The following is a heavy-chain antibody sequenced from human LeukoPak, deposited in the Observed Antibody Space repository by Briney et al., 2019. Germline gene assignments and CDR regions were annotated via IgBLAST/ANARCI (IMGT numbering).Heavy chain of an antibody. V-gene: IGHV3-74*01. CDR2: INGGRT. Sequence: GESLRLSCAASGFTFSSYWMSWVRQAPGKGLVWVSRINGGRTDYADSVKGRFTISRDNAKNTVSLQMNSLRAEDTAVYYCARSFSGSREYWGQGTRVTVSS. CDR3: ARSFSGSREY. J-gene: IGHJ4*02. D-gene: IGHD5-24*01. CDR1: GFTFSSYW.